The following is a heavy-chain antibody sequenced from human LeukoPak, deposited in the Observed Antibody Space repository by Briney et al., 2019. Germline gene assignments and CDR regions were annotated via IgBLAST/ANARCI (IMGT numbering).Heavy chain of an antibody. CDR3: AREGANYYYGMDV. J-gene: IGHJ6*02. CDR2: TSSGGGSI. CDR1: GFTFSNYE. V-gene: IGHV3-48*03. Sequence: GGSLRLSCAASGFTFSNYEMNWVRQAPGKGLEWVSFTSSGGGSIYYADSVKGRFTISRDNVKNSLFLQMNSLRAEDTAVYYCAREGANYYYGMDVWGQGTTVAVSS.